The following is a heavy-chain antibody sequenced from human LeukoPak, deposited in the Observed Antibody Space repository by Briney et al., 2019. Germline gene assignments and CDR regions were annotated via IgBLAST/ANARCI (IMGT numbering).Heavy chain of an antibody. D-gene: IGHD3-22*01. CDR1: GYTFTGYY. Sequence: ASVKVSCKASGYTFTGYYMHWVRQAPGQGLEWMGRINPNSGGTNYAQKFQGRVTMTRDTSISTAYMELSRLRSEDTAVYYCARAIRGSGYSLLFDYWGQGTLVTVSS. CDR2: INPNSGGT. CDR3: ARAIRGSGYSLLFDY. V-gene: IGHV1-2*06. J-gene: IGHJ4*02.